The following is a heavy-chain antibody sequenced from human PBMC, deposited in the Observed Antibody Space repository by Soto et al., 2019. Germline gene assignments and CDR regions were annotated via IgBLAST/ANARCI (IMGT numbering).Heavy chain of an antibody. Sequence: QVQLVQSGAEVKKPGASVKVSCKASGYTFTGYYMHWVRQAPGQGLEWMGWINPNSSGTNYAQKFQGWVTMTRDTSISTAYMELSRLRSDDTAVYYCARGTRDPYCSGGSCYFDYWGQGTLVTVSS. D-gene: IGHD2-15*01. J-gene: IGHJ4*02. CDR1: GYTFTGYY. CDR3: ARGTRDPYCSGGSCYFDY. CDR2: INPNSSGT. V-gene: IGHV1-2*04.